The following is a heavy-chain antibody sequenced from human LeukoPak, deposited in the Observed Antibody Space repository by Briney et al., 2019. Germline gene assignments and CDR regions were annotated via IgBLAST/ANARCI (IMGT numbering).Heavy chain of an antibody. CDR1: GFTFSSSW. D-gene: IGHD3-3*01. CDR2: IKQDGSEK. V-gene: IGHV3-7*03. CDR3: ARAERPYYDFWSGYSYYYYYGMDV. Sequence: PGGSLRLSCVASGFTFSSSWMSWVRQAPGKGLEWVANIKQDGSEKSYVESVRGRFTISRDNAKNSLYLQMNSLRAEDTAVYYCARAERPYYDFWSGYSYYYYYGMDVWGQGTTVTVSS. J-gene: IGHJ6*02.